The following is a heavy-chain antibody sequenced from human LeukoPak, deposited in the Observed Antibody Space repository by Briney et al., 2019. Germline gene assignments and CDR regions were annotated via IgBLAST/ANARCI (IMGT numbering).Heavy chain of an antibody. Sequence: SETLSLTCTVSGGSISSYYWSWIRQPPGRGLEWIGYIYYSGSTNYNPSLKSRVTISVDTSKKQFSLKVRSVTAADTAVYYCARRDSPFDLWGRGTLVTVS. CDR2: IYYSGST. J-gene: IGHJ2*01. CDR1: GGSISSYY. V-gene: IGHV4-59*01. D-gene: IGHD3-22*01. CDR3: ARRDSPFDL.